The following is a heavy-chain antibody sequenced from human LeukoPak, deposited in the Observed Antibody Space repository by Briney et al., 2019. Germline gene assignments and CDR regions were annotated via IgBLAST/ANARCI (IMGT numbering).Heavy chain of an antibody. D-gene: IGHD2-21*01. Sequence: SETLSLTCSVADGSISSRSVYWGWIRQSPGKGLEWIGSIYYSGTSYYNPSLKSRVTVSVDTSKNQFSLKLSSVTAADTAVYYCARLQGDSTAVFDYWGQGTLVTVSS. J-gene: IGHJ4*02. CDR2: IYYSGTS. CDR3: ARLQGDSTAVFDY. CDR1: DGSISSRSVY. V-gene: IGHV4-39*07.